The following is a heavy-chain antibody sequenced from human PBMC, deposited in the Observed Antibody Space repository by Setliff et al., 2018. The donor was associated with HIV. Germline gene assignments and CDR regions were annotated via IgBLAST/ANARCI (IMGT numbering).Heavy chain of an antibody. V-gene: IGHV4-59*01. J-gene: IGHJ4*02. CDR3: ARGAELLWFGELHNIPYFDY. CDR1: GGSISSYY. D-gene: IGHD3-10*01. Sequence: PSETLSLTCTVSGGSISSYYWSWIRQPPGKGLEWIGYIYYSGSTNYNPSLKRRVTISVDTSKNQFSLKLSSVTAADTAVYYCARGAELLWFGELHNIPYFDYWGQGTLVTVSS. CDR2: IYYSGST.